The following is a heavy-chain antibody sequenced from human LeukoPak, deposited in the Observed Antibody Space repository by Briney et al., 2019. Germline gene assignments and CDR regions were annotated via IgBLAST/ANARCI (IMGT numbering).Heavy chain of an antibody. CDR2: IYSSGST. CDR3: ARGGGVRGVLDTFDV. J-gene: IGHJ3*01. Sequence: SETLSLTCTVSGGSISSYYWSWIRQPPGKGLEWIGYIYSSGSTNYNPSVKSRVTISVDTSKNQFSLKLNSVTAADTAVYYCARGGGVRGVLDTFDVWGQGTMVTVSS. V-gene: IGHV4-59*08. CDR1: GGSISSYY. D-gene: IGHD3-10*01.